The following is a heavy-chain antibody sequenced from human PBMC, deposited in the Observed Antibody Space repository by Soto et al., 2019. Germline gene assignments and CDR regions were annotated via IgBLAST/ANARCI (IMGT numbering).Heavy chain of an antibody. D-gene: IGHD1-7*01. CDR3: ASRDPGTSVDY. CDR2: IYRNGST. V-gene: IGHV4-4*02. J-gene: IGHJ4*02. Sequence: QVQLQESGPGLVKPSGTLSLTCAVSGGSFTSNNWWTWVRQPPGQGLEWLGEIYRNGSTNYNPSLKSRVTISLDKSENQFSLKVTSLTAADTAVYYCASRDPGTSVDYWGQGTLVTVSS. CDR1: GGSFTSNNW.